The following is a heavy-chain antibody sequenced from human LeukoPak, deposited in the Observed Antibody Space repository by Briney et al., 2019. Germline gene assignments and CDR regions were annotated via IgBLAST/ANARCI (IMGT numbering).Heavy chain of an antibody. J-gene: IGHJ4*02. CDR2: IKSKTNGGTT. V-gene: IGHV3-15*01. CDR3: TWVGARYYFDY. Sequence: GGSLRLSCAASGFTFKHAWMSWVRQAPGKGLEWGGRIKSKTNGGTTDYAAPVKGRFTISRDDSKNTLYLQMNSLKTEDTAVYYCTWVGARYYFDYWGQGTLVTVSS. D-gene: IGHD1-26*01. CDR1: GFTFKHAW.